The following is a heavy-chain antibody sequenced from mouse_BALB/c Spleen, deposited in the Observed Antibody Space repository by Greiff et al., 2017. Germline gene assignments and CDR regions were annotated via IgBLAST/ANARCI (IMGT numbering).Heavy chain of an antibody. V-gene: IGHV5-9-4*01. D-gene: IGHD2-10*02. CDR3: ARDEYGNRAWFAY. CDR1: GFTFSSYA. CDR2: ISSGGSYT. J-gene: IGHJ3*01. Sequence: EVQLQESGGGLVKPGGSLKLSCAASGFTFSSYAMSWVRQSPEKRLEWVAEISSGGSYTYYPDTVTGRFTISRDNAKNTLYLEMSSLRSEDTAMYYCARDEYGNRAWFAYWGQGTLVTVSA.